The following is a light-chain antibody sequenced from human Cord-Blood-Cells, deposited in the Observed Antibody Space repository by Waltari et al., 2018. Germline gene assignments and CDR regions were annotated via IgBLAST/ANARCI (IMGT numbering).Light chain of an antibody. CDR3: QQNYSNPRT. J-gene: IGKJ1*01. Sequence: DIQMTQSPSSLSASVGDRVTITCRASQGISSYLNWYQQKPGKAPKLLIYAASSLQSGVPSRFSGSGSGTDFTLTISSLQPEDFATYYCQQNYSNPRTFGQGTKVEIK. CDR2: AAS. CDR1: QGISSY. V-gene: IGKV1-39*01.